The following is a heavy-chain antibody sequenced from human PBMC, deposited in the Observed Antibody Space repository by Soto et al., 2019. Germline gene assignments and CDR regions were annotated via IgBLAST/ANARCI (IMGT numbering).Heavy chain of an antibody. Sequence: QLQLQESGPGLVKPSETLSLTCTVSGGSISSSSYYWGWIRQPPGKGLEWIGSIYYSGSTYYNPSLKSRVTISVDTSKNQFSLKLSSVTAADTAVYYCARQTIFGVVIMPGWFDPWGQGTLVTVSS. CDR3: ARQTIFGVVIMPGWFDP. J-gene: IGHJ5*02. CDR2: IYYSGST. D-gene: IGHD3-3*01. CDR1: GGSISSSSYY. V-gene: IGHV4-39*01.